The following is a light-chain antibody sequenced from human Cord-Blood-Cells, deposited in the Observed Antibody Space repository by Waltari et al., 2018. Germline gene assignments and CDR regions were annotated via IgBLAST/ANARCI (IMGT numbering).Light chain of an antibody. V-gene: IGLV2-11*02. CDR2: DVS. CDR1: GMDVGGSNY. J-gene: IGLJ3*02. CDR3: CSYAGSYTWV. Sequence: QSPLPQPRSVSGPLEESVTISCTGTGMDVGGSNYVSWYQHHPVKPPKLLLYDVSKRPSGVPVRFSGSKSGNAAALTISGLQAEDEADYYCCSYAGSYTWVFGGETKLTVL.